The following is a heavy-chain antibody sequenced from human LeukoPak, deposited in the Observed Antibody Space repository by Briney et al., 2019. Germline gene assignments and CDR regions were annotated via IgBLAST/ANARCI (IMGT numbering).Heavy chain of an antibody. CDR3: ARDRGYKAFDI. D-gene: IGHD5-18*01. CDR2: IKEDGSQK. J-gene: IGHJ3*02. Sequence: GGSLRLSCAASGFTFSISWMTWVRQAPGKGLEWVADIKEDGSQKFHVESVKGRFTISRDNAKNSLYLQMNSLKVEDTAIYYCARDRGYKAFDIWGQGTMVTVSS. V-gene: IGHV3-7*03. CDR1: GFTFSISW.